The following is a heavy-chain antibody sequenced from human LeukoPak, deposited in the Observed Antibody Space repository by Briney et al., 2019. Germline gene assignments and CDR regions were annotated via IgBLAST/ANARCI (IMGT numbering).Heavy chain of an antibody. J-gene: IGHJ4*02. V-gene: IGHV3-23*01. CDR2: ISGSGGST. Sequence: GGSLRLXCAASGFTFSSYAMSWVRQAPGKGLEWVSAISGSGGSTYYADSVKGRFTISRDNSKNTLYLQMNSLRAEDTAVYYCAKAAEHYGSGSYRTFDYWGQGTLVTVSS. D-gene: IGHD3-10*01. CDR1: GFTFSSYA. CDR3: AKAAEHYGSGSYRTFDY.